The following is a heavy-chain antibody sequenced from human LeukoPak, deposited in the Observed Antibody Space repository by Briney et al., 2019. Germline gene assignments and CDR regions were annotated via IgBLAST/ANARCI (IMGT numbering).Heavy chain of an antibody. CDR2: IYYSGST. J-gene: IGHJ6*02. Sequence: KPSETLSLTCAVYGGSFSGYYWSWIRQPPGKGLEWIGYIYYSGSTNYNPSLKSRVTISVDTSKNQFSLKLSSVTAADTAVYYCARDAVSDYYGMDVWGQGTTVTVSS. CDR3: ARDAVSDYYGMDV. CDR1: GGSFSGYY. V-gene: IGHV4-59*01.